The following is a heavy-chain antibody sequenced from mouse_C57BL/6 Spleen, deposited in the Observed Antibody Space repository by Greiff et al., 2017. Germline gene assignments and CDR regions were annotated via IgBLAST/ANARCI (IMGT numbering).Heavy chain of an antibody. J-gene: IGHJ3*01. CDR1: GFTFSSYG. Sequence: EVNLVESGGDLVKPGGSLKLSCAASGFTFSSYGMSWVRQTPDKRLEWVATISSGGSYTYYPDSVKGRFTISRDNAKNTLYLQMSSLKSEDTAMYYCARHHYDYDGFAYWGQGTLVTVSA. V-gene: IGHV5-6*01. CDR2: ISSGGSYT. D-gene: IGHD2-4*01. CDR3: ARHHYDYDGFAY.